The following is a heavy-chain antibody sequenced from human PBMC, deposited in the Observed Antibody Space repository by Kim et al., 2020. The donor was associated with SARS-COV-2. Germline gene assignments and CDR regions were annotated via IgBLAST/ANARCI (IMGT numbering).Heavy chain of an antibody. CDR2: TSGRT. D-gene: IGHD3-16*02. CDR3: ASALGH. J-gene: IGHJ4*02. V-gene: IGHV4-4*07. Sequence: TSGRTNYNPSLQSRVTRSVERSKNQFSLKLSSVTAADTAVYYCASALGHWGQGTLVTVSS.